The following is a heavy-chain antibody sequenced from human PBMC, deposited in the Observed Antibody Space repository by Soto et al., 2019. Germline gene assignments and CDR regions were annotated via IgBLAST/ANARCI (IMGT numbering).Heavy chain of an antibody. CDR3: AKGRGRPS. CDR2: ISSASATM. D-gene: IGHD3-16*01. Sequence: EVQLVESGGGLVQPGGSLRLSCSASGFSFSSHSMNWVRQAPGKGLEWISYISSASATMYYADSVKGRFTISRDNAKNSLXLQMSSLRAEDXAVYYCAKGRGRPSWGQXTLVX. V-gene: IGHV3-48*01. J-gene: IGHJ5*02. CDR1: GFSFSSHS.